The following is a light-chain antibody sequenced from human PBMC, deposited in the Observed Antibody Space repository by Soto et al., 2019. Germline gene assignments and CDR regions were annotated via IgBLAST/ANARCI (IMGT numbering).Light chain of an antibody. Sequence: QSVLTQPPSASGTPGQRVTISCSGSSSNIGSNTVNWYQQLPGTAPKLLIYSNNPRPSGVPDRFSGSKSGTSASLAISGLQSEDEDDYYCAAWDDSLNGPVFGGGTKVTVL. CDR3: AAWDDSLNGPV. J-gene: IGLJ2*01. CDR2: SNN. CDR1: SSNIGSNT. V-gene: IGLV1-44*01.